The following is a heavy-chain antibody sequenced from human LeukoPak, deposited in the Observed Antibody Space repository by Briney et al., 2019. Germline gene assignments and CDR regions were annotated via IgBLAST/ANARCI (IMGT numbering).Heavy chain of an antibody. Sequence: GESLKISCKGSGYSFTSYWIGWVRQMPGKGLEWMGIIYPGDSDTRYSPSFQGQVTISADKSISTAYLQWGSLKTSDTAMYCCAGPSPGDDILTGYYKGGFYYFDYWGQGTLVTVSS. V-gene: IGHV5-51*01. J-gene: IGHJ4*02. D-gene: IGHD3-9*01. CDR3: AGPSPGDDILTGYYKGGFYYFDY. CDR1: GYSFTSYW. CDR2: IYPGDSDT.